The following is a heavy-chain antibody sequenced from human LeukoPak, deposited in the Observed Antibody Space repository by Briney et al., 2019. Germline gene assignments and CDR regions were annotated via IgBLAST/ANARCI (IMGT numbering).Heavy chain of an antibody. CDR3: ARRGSGKILTGHTSY. CDR1: GGSISSSIYY. V-gene: IGHV4-39*01. D-gene: IGHD3-9*01. CDR2: VFYSGST. J-gene: IGHJ4*02. Sequence: SETLSLTCTVSGGSISSSIYYWGWIRQPPGTGLEWIGSVFYSGSTYYNPSLKSRVTVSVDTSKNQFSLKLSSVTAADTAVYYCARRGSGKILTGHTSYWGQGILVTVSS.